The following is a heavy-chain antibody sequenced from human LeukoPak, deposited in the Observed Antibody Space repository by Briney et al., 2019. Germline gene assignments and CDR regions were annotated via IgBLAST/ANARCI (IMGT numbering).Heavy chain of an antibody. CDR3: AKMTAPAY. J-gene: IGHJ4*02. CDR2: ISNDGTTT. V-gene: IGHV3-74*01. D-gene: IGHD5-18*01. Sequence: GGSLRLSCAASGFTFSSYWMHWVRQAPGKGLVWVSRISNDGTTTTYADSVKGRFTISRDNAKNTLYLQMNSLRVEDTAIYHCAKMTAPAYWGQGTLVTVSS. CDR1: GFTFSSYW.